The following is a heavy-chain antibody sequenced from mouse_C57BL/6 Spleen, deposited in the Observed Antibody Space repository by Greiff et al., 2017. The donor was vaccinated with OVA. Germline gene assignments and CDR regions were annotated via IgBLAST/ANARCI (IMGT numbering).Heavy chain of an antibody. V-gene: IGHV6-3*01. Sequence: EVKVVESGGGLVQPGGSMKLSCVASGFTFSNYWMNWVRQSPEKGLEWVAQIRLKSDNYATHYAESVKGRFTISRDDSKSSVYLQMNNLRAEDTGIYYCTDLRYFDYWGQGTTLTVSS. J-gene: IGHJ2*01. D-gene: IGHD1-1*01. CDR1: GFTFSNYW. CDR3: TDLRYFDY. CDR2: IRLKSDNYAT.